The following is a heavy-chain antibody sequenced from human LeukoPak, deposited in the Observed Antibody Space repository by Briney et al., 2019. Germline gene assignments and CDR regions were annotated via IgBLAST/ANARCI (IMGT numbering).Heavy chain of an antibody. Sequence: SETLSLPCAVSGGSFRGYYWAWIRQPPGTGQEGIGEISHSGTGNYNPSLRRRVTKSADTVKNQVSLERSSVPAADTAVYYCARAPITTGWYVYWGQGTLVTVSS. D-gene: IGHD6-19*01. CDR1: GGSFRGYY. CDR3: ARAPITTGWYVY. J-gene: IGHJ4*02. CDR2: ISHSGTG. V-gene: IGHV4-34*01.